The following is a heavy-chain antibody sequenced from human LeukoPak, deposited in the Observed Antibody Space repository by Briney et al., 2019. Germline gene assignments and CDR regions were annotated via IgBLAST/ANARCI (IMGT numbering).Heavy chain of an antibody. J-gene: IGHJ4*02. V-gene: IGHV3-23*01. D-gene: IGHD3-10*01. CDR2: ISGSGGST. CDR3: AREIRGVINYYFDY. Sequence: GGSLRLSCAASGFTFSSYAMSWVRQPPGKGLEWVSAISGSGGSTYYADSVKGRFTISRDNSKNTLYLQMNSLRAEDTAVYYCAREIRGVINYYFDYWGQGTLVTVSS. CDR1: GFTFSSYA.